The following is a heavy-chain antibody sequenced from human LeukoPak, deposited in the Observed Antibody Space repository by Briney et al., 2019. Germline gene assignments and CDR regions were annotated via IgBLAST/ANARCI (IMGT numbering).Heavy chain of an antibody. J-gene: IGHJ5*02. CDR1: GYTFTGYY. CDR3: ARGYCSGGSCYTVENWFDP. D-gene: IGHD2-15*01. V-gene: IGHV1-2*06. Sequence: ASVKVSCKAAGYTFTGYYMFWVRQAPGQGLEWMGRINPNSGGTNYAQKFQGRVTMTRDTSISTAYMELSRLRSDDTAVYYCARGYCSGGSCYTVENWFDPWGQGTLVTVSS. CDR2: INPNSGGT.